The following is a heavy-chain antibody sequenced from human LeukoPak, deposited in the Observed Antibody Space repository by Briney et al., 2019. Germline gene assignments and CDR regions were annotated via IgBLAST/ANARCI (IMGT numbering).Heavy chain of an antibody. CDR3: ARDAKEYYYDSSGYPEGVDY. V-gene: IGHV3-33*01. D-gene: IGHD3-22*01. Sequence: GGSLRLSCAASGFTFSSYGMHWVRQAPGKGLEWVAVIWYDGSNKYYADSVKGRFTISRDNSKNTLYLQMNSLRAEDTAVYYCARDAKEYYYDSSGYPEGVDYWSQGTLVTVSS. CDR1: GFTFSSYG. J-gene: IGHJ4*02. CDR2: IWYDGSNK.